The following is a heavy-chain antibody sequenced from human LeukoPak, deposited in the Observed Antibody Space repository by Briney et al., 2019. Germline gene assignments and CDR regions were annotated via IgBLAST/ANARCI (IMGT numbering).Heavy chain of an antibody. J-gene: IGHJ3*02. Sequence: SETLSLTCTVSGGSISSSPCYWGWVRQSPGKGLEWFGTICSGGSTYYNPSLKSRVTISVDESKNQFSLKLNSVTAADTAVYYCAGPNCSGGTCYSSNDAFDIWGQGTMVTVSS. D-gene: IGHD2-15*01. CDR3: AGPNCSGGTCYSSNDAFDI. V-gene: IGHV4-39*07. CDR2: ICSGGST. CDR1: GGSISSSPCY.